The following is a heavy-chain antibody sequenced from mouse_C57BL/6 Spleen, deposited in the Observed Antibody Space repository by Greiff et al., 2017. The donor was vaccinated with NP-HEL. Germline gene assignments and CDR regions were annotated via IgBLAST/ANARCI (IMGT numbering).Heavy chain of an antibody. D-gene: IGHD2-1*01. Sequence: EVKLMESGGGLVQPGGSLKLSCAASGFTFSDYYMYWVRQTPEKRLEWVAYISNGGGSTYYPDTVKGRFTISRDNAKKTLYLQMSRLKSEDTAMYYCARQIYYGNYWYFDVWGTGTTVTVSS. J-gene: IGHJ1*03. CDR2: ISNGGGST. CDR1: GFTFSDYY. V-gene: IGHV5-12*01. CDR3: ARQIYYGNYWYFDV.